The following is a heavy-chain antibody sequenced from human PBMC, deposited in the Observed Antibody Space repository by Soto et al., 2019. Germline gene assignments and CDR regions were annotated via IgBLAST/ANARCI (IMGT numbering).Heavy chain of an antibody. CDR2: ISYDGSNK. V-gene: IGHV3-30-3*01. CDR3: ARDRVVVSVAFDY. D-gene: IGHD3-22*01. Sequence: QVQLVESGGGVVQPGRSLRLSCAASGFTFSSYAMHWVRQAPGKGLEWVAVISYDGSNKYYADSVKGRFTISRDNSKNTLYRQMNSLRAEDTAVYYCARDRVVVSVAFDYWGQGTLVTVSS. CDR1: GFTFSSYA. J-gene: IGHJ4*02.